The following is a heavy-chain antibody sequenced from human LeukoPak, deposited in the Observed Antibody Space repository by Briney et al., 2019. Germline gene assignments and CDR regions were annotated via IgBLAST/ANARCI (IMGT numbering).Heavy chain of an antibody. CDR3: ARSAFVGYSSGWYDY. D-gene: IGHD6-19*01. V-gene: IGHV1-2*02. Sequence: ASVKVSCKTSGYTFTGYYMHWVRQAPGQGLEWMGWINPNSGGTNYAQKFQGRVTMTRDTSISTAYMELSRLRSDDTAVYYCARSAFVGYSSGWYDYWGQGTLVTVSS. J-gene: IGHJ4*02. CDR2: INPNSGGT. CDR1: GYTFTGYY.